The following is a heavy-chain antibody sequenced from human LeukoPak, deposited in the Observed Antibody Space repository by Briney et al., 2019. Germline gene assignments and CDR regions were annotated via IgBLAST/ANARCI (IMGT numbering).Heavy chain of an antibody. CDR2: IYYSGST. D-gene: IGHD1-1*01. CDR3: ARHMGLGYTYFYPCFDY. J-gene: IGHJ4*01. V-gene: IGHV4-59*08. Sequence: SETLSLTCTVSGGSISSYYWSWIRQPPGKGLEWIGYIYYSGSTNYNPSLKSRVTISVDTSKNQLSLKLSSVTAADTAVYYCARHMGLGYTYFYPCFDYWGQGTLVTGSS. CDR1: GGSISSYY.